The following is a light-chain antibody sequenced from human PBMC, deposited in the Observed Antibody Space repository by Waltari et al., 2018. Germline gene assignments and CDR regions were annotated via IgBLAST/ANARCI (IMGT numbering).Light chain of an antibody. V-gene: IGKV1-39*01. CDR3: QQSYSTPYS. CDR1: QTISTY. J-gene: IGKJ2*03. Sequence: DIQMTQSPTSLSASVGDRVTITCRASQTISTYLNWYQQKPWKAPKLLIYAASNLEGGVPSRFSGSASGTDFTLSISSLQPEDFATYYCQQSYSTPYSFGQGTKLEIK. CDR2: AAS.